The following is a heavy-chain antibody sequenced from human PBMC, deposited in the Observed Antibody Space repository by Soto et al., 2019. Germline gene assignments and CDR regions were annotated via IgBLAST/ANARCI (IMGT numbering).Heavy chain of an antibody. Sequence: ASVKVSCKASGYTFTSYAMHWVRQAPGQRLEWMGWINAGNGNTKCSQKFQGRVTITRDTSASTAYMELSSLRSEDTAVYYCARIVVVVPAATPHDAFDIWGQGTMVTVSS. CDR3: ARIVVVVPAATPHDAFDI. J-gene: IGHJ3*02. D-gene: IGHD2-2*01. V-gene: IGHV1-3*01. CDR1: GYTFTSYA. CDR2: INAGNGNT.